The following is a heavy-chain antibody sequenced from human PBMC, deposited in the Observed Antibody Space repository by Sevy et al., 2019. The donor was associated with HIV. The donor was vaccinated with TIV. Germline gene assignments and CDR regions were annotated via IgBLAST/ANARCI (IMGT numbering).Heavy chain of an antibody. Sequence: GGSLRLSCAASGFTFSSYDMHWVRQLTGKGLEWVSGIGTAGDTYYPGSVKGRFTISRENAKNSLYLQMNSLRVGDTAIYYCARRVRGRRHGMDVWGQGTTVTVSS. CDR3: ARRVRGRRHGMDV. D-gene: IGHD3-16*01. J-gene: IGHJ6*02. V-gene: IGHV3-13*01. CDR2: IGTAGDT. CDR1: GFTFSSYD.